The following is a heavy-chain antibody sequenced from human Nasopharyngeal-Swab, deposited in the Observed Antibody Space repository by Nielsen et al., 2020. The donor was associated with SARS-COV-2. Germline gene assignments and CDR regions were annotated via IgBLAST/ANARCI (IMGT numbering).Heavy chain of an antibody. D-gene: IGHD6-6*01. CDR3: ARTILSSSPEEGFDY. Sequence: WIRQPPGKGLEWVPSISSSSSYIYYADSVKGRFTISRDNAKNSLYLQMNSLRAEDTAVYYCARTILSSSPEEGFDYWGQGTLVTVSS. J-gene: IGHJ4*02. V-gene: IGHV3-21*01. CDR2: ISSSSSYI.